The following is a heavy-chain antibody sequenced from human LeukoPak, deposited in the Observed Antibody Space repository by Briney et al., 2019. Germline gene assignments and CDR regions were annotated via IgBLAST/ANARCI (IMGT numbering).Heavy chain of an antibody. CDR3: VPADLP. Sequence: TGGSLRLSCTMSGFTFSGRWMHWVRQAPGEGLVWVSLIRPDGSGANYADSVWGRFTISRDNAKNTLYLQMNSLRVEDTAVYYCVPADLPWGQGTLVIVSS. CDR1: GFTFSGRW. D-gene: IGHD6-6*01. J-gene: IGHJ5*02. CDR2: IRPDGSGA. V-gene: IGHV3-74*01.